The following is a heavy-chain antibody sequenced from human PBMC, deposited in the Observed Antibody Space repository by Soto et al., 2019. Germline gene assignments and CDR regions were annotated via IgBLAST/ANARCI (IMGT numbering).Heavy chain of an antibody. Sequence: PSETLSLTCAVYGGSFSGYYWSWIRQPPGKGLEWIGEINHSGSTNYNPSRKSRVTISVDTSKNQFSLKLSSVTAADTAVYYCARGVATVVTSYFDYWGLGTLVT. V-gene: IGHV4-34*01. CDR1: GGSFSGYY. D-gene: IGHD5-12*01. CDR3: ARGVATVVTSYFDY. J-gene: IGHJ4*02. CDR2: INHSGST.